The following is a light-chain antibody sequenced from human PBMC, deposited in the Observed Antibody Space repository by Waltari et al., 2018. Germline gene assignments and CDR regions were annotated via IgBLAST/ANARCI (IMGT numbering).Light chain of an antibody. Sequence: DIVLTQSPGTLSLSPGERATLSCRASQSVSSSYLAWYQQKPGQAPRFLIYGASSRATGIPDRFSGSGSGTDFTLTISRLEPEDFAVYYCQQYGSSPRTFGQGTKVEIK. CDR3: QQYGSSPRT. CDR1: QSVSSSY. CDR2: GAS. J-gene: IGKJ1*01. V-gene: IGKV3-20*01.